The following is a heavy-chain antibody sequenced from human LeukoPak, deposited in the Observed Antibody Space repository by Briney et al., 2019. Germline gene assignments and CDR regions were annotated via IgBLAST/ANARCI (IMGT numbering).Heavy chain of an antibody. J-gene: IGHJ4*02. Sequence: ASVKVSCKASGYTFTRYYMHWVRQAPGQGLGGLGWINPNSGGTNYAQKFQGRVTMARETCISTAYMELSRLRSDDTAVYYCARGSTYCSSTSCAPDYWGQGTLVTVSS. V-gene: IGHV1-2*02. D-gene: IGHD2-2*01. CDR3: ARGSTYCSSTSCAPDY. CDR2: INPNSGGT. CDR1: GYTFTRYY.